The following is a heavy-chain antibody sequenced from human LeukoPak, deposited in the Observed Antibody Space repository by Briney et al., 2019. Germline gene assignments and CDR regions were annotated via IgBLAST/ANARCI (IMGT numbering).Heavy chain of an antibody. CDR1: VFTFSKYG. CDR3: AREYYDILTGFDY. J-gene: IGHJ4*02. CDR2: IWYDGSNY. D-gene: IGHD3-9*01. V-gene: IGHV3-33*01. Sequence: GGSLRLSCAASVFTFSKYGMHGVRQAPGKGLEWVAVIWYDGSNYYYADSVKGRFTISRDNFKNTLYLQMNSLRAEYTAVYYCAREYYDILTGFDYWGQGTLVTVSS.